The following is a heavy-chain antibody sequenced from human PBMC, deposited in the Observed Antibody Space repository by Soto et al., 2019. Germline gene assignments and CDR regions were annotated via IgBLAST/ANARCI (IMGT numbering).Heavy chain of an antibody. V-gene: IGHV2-70*13. D-gene: IGHD1-20*01. CDR2: IERDDDDK. CDR1: GFSLTSPGLC. CDR3: ARSIRGTRRFNGMEV. Sequence: GPTLVNPTETLTLTCTFSGFSLTSPGLCVSWIRQSPGKALECLALIERDDDDKYYRTSLKTRLTISKDTRKNQVVLTMANMETADTATYYCARSIRGTRRFNGMEVWGQGTTVTVSS. J-gene: IGHJ6*02.